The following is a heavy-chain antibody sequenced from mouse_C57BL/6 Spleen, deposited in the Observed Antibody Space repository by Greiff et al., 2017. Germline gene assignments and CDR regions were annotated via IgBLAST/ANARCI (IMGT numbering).Heavy chain of an antibody. CDR3: SRGPYYGRSRYAMDY. D-gene: IGHD1-1*01. J-gene: IGHJ4*01. Sequence: VQLQQSGAELMKPGASVKLSCKATGYKINGYWIEWVKQRPGHGLEWIGEILPGSGSTKYNVQFKGKATFTADTSSNTAYVQLSSLTTEDSAIYYCSRGPYYGRSRYAMDYWGQGTSVTVSS. V-gene: IGHV1-9*01. CDR1: GYKINGYW. CDR2: ILPGSGST.